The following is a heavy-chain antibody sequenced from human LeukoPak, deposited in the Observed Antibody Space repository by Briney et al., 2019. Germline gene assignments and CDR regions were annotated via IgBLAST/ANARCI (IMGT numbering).Heavy chain of an antibody. J-gene: IGHJ4*02. D-gene: IGHD1-14*01. CDR1: GFTFNKYF. CDR3: ARSRWPEDY. Sequence: GGSLRLSCVTSGFTFNKYFMGWVRLAPGKGLEWVANINQDGNAKYYADSVKGRFTISRDNAKNSVYLQMNSLRGDDTAVYYCARSRWPEDYWGQGTLVTVSS. CDR2: INQDGNAK. V-gene: IGHV3-7*01.